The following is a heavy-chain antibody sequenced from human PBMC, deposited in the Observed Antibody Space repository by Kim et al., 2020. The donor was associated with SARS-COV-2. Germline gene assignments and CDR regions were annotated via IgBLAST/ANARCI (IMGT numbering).Heavy chain of an antibody. D-gene: IGHD3-10*01. Sequence: ADSVQGRFTISRDNPKNSLYLQMNSLRAEDTAVYYCARDHYYGSGSYYDSWGQGTLVTVSS. CDR3: ARDHYYGSGSYYDS. V-gene: IGHV3-11*06. J-gene: IGHJ4*02.